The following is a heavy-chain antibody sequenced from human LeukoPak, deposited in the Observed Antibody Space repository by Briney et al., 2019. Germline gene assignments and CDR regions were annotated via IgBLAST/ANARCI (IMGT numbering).Heavy chain of an antibody. V-gene: IGHV4-59*01. CDR2: ISYSGST. CDR3: ARLPLRNWFDP. CDR1: GGSISTYY. J-gene: IGHJ5*02. Sequence: SETLSLTCTVSGGSISTYYWTWIRQPPGKGLEWIGYISYSGSTNYNPSLKSRVTFSVDTSKSQFSLKLSSVTAADSAVYYCARLPLRNWFDPWGQGTLVTVSS.